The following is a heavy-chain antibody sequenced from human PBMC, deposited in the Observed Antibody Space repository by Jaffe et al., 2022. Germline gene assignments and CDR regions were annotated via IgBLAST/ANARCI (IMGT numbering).Heavy chain of an antibody. CDR1: GFTFSSYG. J-gene: IGHJ3*02. Sequence: QVQLVESGGGVVQPGRSLRLSCAASGFTFSSYGMHWVRQAPGKGLEWVAVISYDGSNKYYADSVKGRFTISRDNSKNTLYLQMNSLRAEDTAVYYCASVVVPAAIGSAFDIWGQGTMVTVSS. V-gene: IGHV3-30*03. CDR2: ISYDGSNK. D-gene: IGHD2-2*02. CDR3: ASVVVPAAIGSAFDI.